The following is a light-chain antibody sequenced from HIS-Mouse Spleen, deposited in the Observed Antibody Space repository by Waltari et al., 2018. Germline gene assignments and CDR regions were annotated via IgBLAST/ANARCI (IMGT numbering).Light chain of an antibody. Sequence: EIVLTQSPATLSLSPGERATLSCRASQSVSSHLAWYQQKPGQAPRPLIYDASTRATGIPARFSGSGSGTDFTLTISSLEPEDFAVYYCQQRSNWPPFTFGPGTKVDIK. CDR3: QQRSNWPPFT. CDR1: QSVSSH. J-gene: IGKJ3*01. CDR2: DAS. V-gene: IGKV3-11*01.